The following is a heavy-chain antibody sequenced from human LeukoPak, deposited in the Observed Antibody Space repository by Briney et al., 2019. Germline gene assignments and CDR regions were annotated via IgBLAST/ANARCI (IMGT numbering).Heavy chain of an antibody. CDR2: ISSSSSYI. D-gene: IGHD3-10*01. CDR3: DRFGESIVQWYYYGMDV. V-gene: IGHV3-21*01. Sequence: PGGSLRLSCAASGFTFSSYSMNWVRQAPGKGLEGVSSISSSSSYIYYADSVKGRFTISRDNAKNSLYLQMNSLRAEDTAVYYCDRFGESIVQWYYYGMDVWGQGTTVTVSS. CDR1: GFTFSSYS. J-gene: IGHJ6*02.